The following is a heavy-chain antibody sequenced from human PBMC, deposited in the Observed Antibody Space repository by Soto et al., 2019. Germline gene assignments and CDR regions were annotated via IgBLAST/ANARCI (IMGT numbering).Heavy chain of an antibody. V-gene: IGHV1-3*01. CDR1: GYTFTSYA. J-gene: IGHJ3*02. CDR2: INAGNGNT. D-gene: IGHD1-1*01. Sequence: ASVKVSCKASGYTFTSYAMHWVRQAPGQRLEWMGWINAGNGNTKYSQKFQGRVTITRDTSASTAYMELSSLRSEDTAVYYCAGETNWNDAFDIWGQGTMVTVSS. CDR3: AGETNWNDAFDI.